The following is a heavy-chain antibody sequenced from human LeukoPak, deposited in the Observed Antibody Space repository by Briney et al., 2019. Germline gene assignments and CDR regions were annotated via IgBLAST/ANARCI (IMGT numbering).Heavy chain of an antibody. J-gene: IGHJ4*02. D-gene: IGHD2-8*01. CDR1: GGTFSSYA. CDR2: IIPILGIA. V-gene: IGHV1-69*04. CDR3: AREAGQDCTNGVCLFGY. Sequence: SVKVSCKASGGTFSSYAISWVRQAPGQGLEWMGRIIPILGIANYAQKFQGRVTITADKSTSTAYMELSSLRSEDTAVYYCAREAGQDCTNGVCLFGYWGQGTLVTVSS.